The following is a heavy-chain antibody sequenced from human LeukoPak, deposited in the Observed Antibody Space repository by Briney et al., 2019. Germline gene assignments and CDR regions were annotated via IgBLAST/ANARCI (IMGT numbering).Heavy chain of an antibody. Sequence: SETLSLTCTVSGGSVSGSTYYWGWIRQPPGKGLEWIGTISYSGSTYYNPSLKSRVTISVDTSKNQFSLKLSSVTAADTAVYYCARGPWFGHGLYYYFDYWGQGTLVTVSS. CDR2: ISYSGST. J-gene: IGHJ4*02. CDR3: ARGPWFGHGLYYYFDY. CDR1: GGSVSGSTYY. V-gene: IGHV4-39*07. D-gene: IGHD3-10*01.